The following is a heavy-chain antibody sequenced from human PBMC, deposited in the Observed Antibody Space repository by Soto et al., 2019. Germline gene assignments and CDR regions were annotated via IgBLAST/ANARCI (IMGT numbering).Heavy chain of an antibody. CDR3: AKSGYSYASSYDS. J-gene: IGHJ5*01. D-gene: IGHD5-18*01. Sequence: GGSLRLSCAASGFTFSSYGMRWVRQAPGKGLEWVAVIWYDGSNKYYADSVKGRFTISRDNSKNTLYLQMNSLRVEDTAIYYCAKSGYSYASSYDSWGQGTLVTVSS. CDR1: GFTFSSYG. CDR2: IWYDGSNK. V-gene: IGHV3-33*06.